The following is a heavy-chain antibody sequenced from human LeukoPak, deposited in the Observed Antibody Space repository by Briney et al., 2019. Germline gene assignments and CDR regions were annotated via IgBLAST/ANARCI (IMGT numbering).Heavy chain of an antibody. Sequence: ASVKVSCKASGYSSISYDISWVRQAPGQGREWMGWISVYNGYTNYAQKLQGRVTMTTDTSTSTAYMELRSLRSDDTAVYYCARCIQYDYWGQGTLVTVSS. CDR1: GYSSISYD. CDR2: ISVYNGYT. CDR3: ARCIQYDY. J-gene: IGHJ4*02. D-gene: IGHD5-18*01. V-gene: IGHV1-18*01.